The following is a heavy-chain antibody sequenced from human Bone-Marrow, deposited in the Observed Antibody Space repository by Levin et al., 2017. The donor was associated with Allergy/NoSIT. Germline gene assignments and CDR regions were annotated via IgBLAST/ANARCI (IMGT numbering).Heavy chain of an antibody. J-gene: IGHJ4*02. V-gene: IGHV3-30*18. CDR1: GFTFSSYG. Sequence: GGSLRLSCAASGFTFSSYGMHWVRQAPGKGLEWVAVISYDGSNKYYADSVKGRFTISRDNSKNTLYLQMNSLRAEDTAVYYCAKPTKYSSGWAFDYWGQGTLVTVSS. CDR3: AKPTKYSSGWAFDY. D-gene: IGHD6-19*01. CDR2: ISYDGSNK.